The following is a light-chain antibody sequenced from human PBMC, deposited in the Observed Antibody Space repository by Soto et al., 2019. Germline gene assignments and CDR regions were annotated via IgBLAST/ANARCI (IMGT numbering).Light chain of an antibody. J-gene: IGKJ1*01. CDR3: QQTLSFPPT. CDR1: QAIDSW. V-gene: IGKV1-12*01. Sequence: DIQMTQSPSSVSASVGYRVTITCRASQAIDSWLAWYQQKPGEAPKLLIFTGSLLHSGVSPRFSGSGSGTDFTLTISSLQPEDFATYYCQQTLSFPPTFGQGTKVDI. CDR2: TGS.